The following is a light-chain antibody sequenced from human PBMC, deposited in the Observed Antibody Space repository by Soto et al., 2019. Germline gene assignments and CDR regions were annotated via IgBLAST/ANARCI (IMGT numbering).Light chain of an antibody. J-gene: IGLJ1*01. CDR2: DVS. CDR1: SSDVGGYNY. CDR3: CSYAGSYD. Sequence: QSALTRPRSVSGSPGQSVTISCTGTSSDVGGYNYVSWYQQHPGKAPKLMIYDVSKRPSGVPDRFSGSKSGNTASLTISGLQAEDEADYYCCSYAGSYDFGTGTKLTVL. V-gene: IGLV2-11*01.